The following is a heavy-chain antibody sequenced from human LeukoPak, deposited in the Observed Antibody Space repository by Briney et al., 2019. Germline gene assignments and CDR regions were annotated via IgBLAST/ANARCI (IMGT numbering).Heavy chain of an antibody. CDR3: AKLVDTATPNFDY. V-gene: IGHV3-30-3*01. Sequence: PGGSLRLSCAASGFTFSSYAMHWVRQAPGKGLEWVAVISCDGSNKYYADSVKGRFTISRDNSKNTLYLQMNSLRAEDTAVYYCAKLVDTATPNFDYWGQGTLVTVSS. J-gene: IGHJ4*02. CDR2: ISCDGSNK. D-gene: IGHD5-18*01. CDR1: GFTFSSYA.